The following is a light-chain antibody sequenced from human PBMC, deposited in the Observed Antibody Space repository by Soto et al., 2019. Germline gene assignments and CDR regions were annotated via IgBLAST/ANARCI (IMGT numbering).Light chain of an antibody. V-gene: IGLV2-11*01. CDR2: DVN. CDR3: FSYAGRYLYV. CDR1: SSDIGDYNY. J-gene: IGLJ1*01. Sequence: QSVLTQPRSVSGSPGQSVTISCTGTSSDIGDYNYVSWYQQHPGKVPKVMIYDVNKRPSGVPDRFSGSKSDNTASLTISGLQAEDEADYYCFSYAGRYLYVFGSGTKVTV.